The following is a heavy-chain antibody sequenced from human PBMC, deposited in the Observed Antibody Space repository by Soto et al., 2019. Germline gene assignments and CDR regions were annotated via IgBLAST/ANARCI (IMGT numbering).Heavy chain of an antibody. CDR1: GGTFSSYA. D-gene: IGHD2-2*01. V-gene: IGHV1-69*13. Sequence: ASVKVSCKASGGTFSSYAISWVRQAPGQGLEWMGGIIPIFGTANYAQKFQGRVTITADESTSTAYMELSSLRSEDTAVYYCARGGACSSTSCYEEEPYYYGMDVWGQGTTVTVSS. J-gene: IGHJ6*02. CDR2: IIPIFGTA. CDR3: ARGGACSSTSCYEEEPYYYGMDV.